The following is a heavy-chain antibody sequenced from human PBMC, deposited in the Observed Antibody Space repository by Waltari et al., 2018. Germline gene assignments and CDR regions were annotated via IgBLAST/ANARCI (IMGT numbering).Heavy chain of an antibody. CDR2: INWNGGST. Sequence: EVQLVESGGGVVRPGGSLGLSCAALGFPFDGYGMSWVRQAPGKGLEWVSDINWNGGSTGYADSVKGRFTISRDSAKTSLYLQMNSLRAEDTAVYYCARVPWGIYGKFIDYWGQGTLVTVSS. D-gene: IGHD4-17*01. V-gene: IGHV3-20*04. CDR3: ARVPWGIYGKFIDY. CDR1: GFPFDGYG. J-gene: IGHJ4*02.